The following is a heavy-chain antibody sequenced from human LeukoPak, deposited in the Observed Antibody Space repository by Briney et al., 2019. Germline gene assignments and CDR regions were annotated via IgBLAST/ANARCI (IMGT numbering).Heavy chain of an antibody. Sequence: GRSLRLSCAASGFTFDDYAMHWVRQAPGKGLEWVSGISWNSGSIGYADSVKGRFTISRDNAKNSLYLQMNSLRAGDTALYYCAKAPLGRIAVAGTLFDYWGQGTLVTVSS. V-gene: IGHV3-9*01. CDR1: GFTFDDYA. CDR3: AKAPLGRIAVAGTLFDY. D-gene: IGHD6-19*01. CDR2: ISWNSGSI. J-gene: IGHJ4*02.